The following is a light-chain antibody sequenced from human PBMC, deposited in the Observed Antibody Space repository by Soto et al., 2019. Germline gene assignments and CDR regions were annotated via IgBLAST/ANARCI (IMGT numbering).Light chain of an antibody. CDR1: NSNIGGST. CDR2: GNT. CDR3: ATWNDGVFV. V-gene: IGLV1-44*01. Sequence: QSVLTQPPSASGTPGQRVTISCSGSNSNIGGSTVSWYQQFPGAAPKLLIYGNTQRPLGVPVRFSASKSDTSASLAISGLQSEDEADYYCATWNDGVFVFGSGTKVTVL. J-gene: IGLJ1*01.